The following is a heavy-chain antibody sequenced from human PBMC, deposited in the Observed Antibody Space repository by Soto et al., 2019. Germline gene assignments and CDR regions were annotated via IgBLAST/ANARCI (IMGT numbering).Heavy chain of an antibody. Sequence: QVQLVQSGAEVKXPGASVKVSCKASGYTFTSYGISWVRQAPGQGLEWMGWISANNGNTTYTQKLQSRVSMTTDTSTSTAYIELRSLRSADTAVDCCASDRRSYALDYWGQATLVTASS. CDR2: ISANNGNT. CDR3: ASDRRSYALDY. CDR1: GYTFTSYG. J-gene: IGHJ4*02. D-gene: IGHD1-26*01. V-gene: IGHV1-18*01.